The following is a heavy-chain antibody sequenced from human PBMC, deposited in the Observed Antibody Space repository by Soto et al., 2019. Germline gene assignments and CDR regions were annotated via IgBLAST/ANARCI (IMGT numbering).Heavy chain of an antibody. J-gene: IGHJ4*02. Sequence: QVQLQQWGAGLLKPSETLSLTCAVSGGSFSGYYWTWIRQPPGTGLEWIGEINHSGSTNYNPSIKSRVTISVDTSKSQFSLKLTSVTAADTAVYYCARDKITGLVDYWGQGTLVTVSS. D-gene: IGHD2-8*02. CDR3: ARDKITGLVDY. CDR1: GGSFSGYY. CDR2: INHSGST. V-gene: IGHV4-34*01.